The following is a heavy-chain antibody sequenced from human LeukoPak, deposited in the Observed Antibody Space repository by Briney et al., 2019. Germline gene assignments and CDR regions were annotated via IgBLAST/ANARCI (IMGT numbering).Heavy chain of an antibody. D-gene: IGHD5-12*01. CDR2: MNPNTGNT. CDR3: AGGWEPYDYWFDP. CDR1: GYSFTDYD. Sequence: ASVKISCKASGYSFTDYDINWVRQATGQGLEWMGWMNPNTGNTDYAQKFQGRVTMTRDTSISTAYMELSGLRSDGTAIYYCAGGWEPYDYWFDPWGQGTLVTVSS. V-gene: IGHV1-8*01. J-gene: IGHJ5*02.